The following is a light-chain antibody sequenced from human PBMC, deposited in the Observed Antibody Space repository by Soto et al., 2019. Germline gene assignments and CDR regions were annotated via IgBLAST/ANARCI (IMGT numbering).Light chain of an antibody. J-gene: IGKJ3*01. Sequence: EIVMTQSPATLSVSPGERATLSCRASQSVSSNLAWYQQKPGQAPRLLIYGASTRATGIPARFSGSGSGTEFTLTISSLQSEDFAVYYCPQYNNLPFTFGPGTKVDIK. CDR3: PQYNNLPFT. V-gene: IGKV3-15*01. CDR2: GAS. CDR1: QSVSSN.